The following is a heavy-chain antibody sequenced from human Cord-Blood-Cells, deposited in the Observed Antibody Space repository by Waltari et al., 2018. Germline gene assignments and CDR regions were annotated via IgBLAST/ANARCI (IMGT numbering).Heavy chain of an antibody. CDR3: ARGQKGYYDFWSGYYYFDY. J-gene: IGHJ4*02. V-gene: IGHV1-8*01. D-gene: IGHD3-3*01. Sequence: VQLVQSGAEVKKPGASVKVSCKASGYTFTRYDINCVRQATGQGLEWMGWMNPNSGNTGYAQKFQGRVTMTRNTSISTAYMELSSLRSEDTAVYYCARGQKGYYDFWSGYYYFDYWGQGTLVTVSS. CDR2: MNPNSGNT. CDR1: GYTFTRYD.